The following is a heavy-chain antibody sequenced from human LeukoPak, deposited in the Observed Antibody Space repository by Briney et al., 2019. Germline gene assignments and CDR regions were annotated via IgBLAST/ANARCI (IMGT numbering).Heavy chain of an antibody. CDR2: INGDGSNV. J-gene: IGHJ4*02. CDR3: GRGKSPAAVDD. Sequence: PGGSLRLSCAASGFTFSSYWMHWVRQAPGKGLVWVSHINGDGSNVNYADSVKGRFTISRDNAKNTLYLRMSSLRVEDTALYYCGRGKSPAAVDDWGQGTLVTVPS. CDR1: GFTFSSYW. V-gene: IGHV3-74*01. D-gene: IGHD2-2*01.